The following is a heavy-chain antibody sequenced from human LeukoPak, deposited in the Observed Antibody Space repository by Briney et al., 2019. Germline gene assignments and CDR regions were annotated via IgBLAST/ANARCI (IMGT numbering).Heavy chain of an antibody. J-gene: IGHJ4*02. V-gene: IGHV1-2*02. D-gene: IGHD2-21*01. Sequence: GASVKVSCKASGYTFTGYYMHWVRQAPGQGLEWMGWINPNSGGTNYAQKFQGRVTMTRDTSANTAYMELSSLTSEDTALYYCARDDCGDTCYPGGYWGQGTLVTVSS. CDR1: GYTFTGYY. CDR2: INPNSGGT. CDR3: ARDDCGDTCYPGGY.